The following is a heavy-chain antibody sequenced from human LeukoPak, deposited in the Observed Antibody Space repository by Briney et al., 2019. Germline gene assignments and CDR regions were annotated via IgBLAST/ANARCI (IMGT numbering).Heavy chain of an antibody. Sequence: SETLSLTCTVSGDSISGFYWSWIRQAAGKGLEWIGHIYTSGSTNYNPSLKSRVTMSVDMSKNQFSLKLRSVTAADTAVYYCARDVVAARGSFDYWGQGTLVTVSS. CDR2: IYTSGST. CDR3: ARDVVAARGSFDY. CDR1: GDSISGFY. V-gene: IGHV4-4*07. D-gene: IGHD2-2*01. J-gene: IGHJ4*02.